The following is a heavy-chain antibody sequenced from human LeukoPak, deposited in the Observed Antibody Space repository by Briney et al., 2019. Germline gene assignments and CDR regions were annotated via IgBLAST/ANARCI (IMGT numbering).Heavy chain of an antibody. D-gene: IGHD4-17*01. Sequence: RGSLRLSCAASGLTFSRYAMSWVRQAPGKGLEWVSAISGSGGSTDYADSVKGRFTISRDNSKNTLYLQMNSLRAEDTAVYYCAKARAVRRQGFDYWGQGTLVTVSS. CDR1: GLTFSRYA. J-gene: IGHJ4*02. CDR3: AKARAVRRQGFDY. CDR2: ISGSGGST. V-gene: IGHV3-23*01.